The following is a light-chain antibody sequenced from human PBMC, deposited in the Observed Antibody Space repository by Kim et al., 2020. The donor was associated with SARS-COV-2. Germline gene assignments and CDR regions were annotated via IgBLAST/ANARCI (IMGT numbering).Light chain of an antibody. V-gene: IGLV1-44*01. Sequence: ELTQPPSASGTPGQRVTISCSGSSSNIGSNTVNWYQQLPGTAPKLLIYNNNQRPSGVPDRFSGSKSGTSASLAISGLQSEDEANYYCAAWDDSLNGLVFGTGTKVTVL. CDR2: NNN. CDR1: SSNIGSNT. CDR3: AAWDDSLNGLV. J-gene: IGLJ1*01.